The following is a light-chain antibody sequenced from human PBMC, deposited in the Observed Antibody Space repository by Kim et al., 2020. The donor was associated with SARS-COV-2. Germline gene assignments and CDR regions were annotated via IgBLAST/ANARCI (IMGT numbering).Light chain of an antibody. CDR1: KLGDKY. V-gene: IGLV3-1*01. CDR3: QAWDSITGV. J-gene: IGLJ3*02. Sequence: SYELTQPPSVSVSPGQTASITCSGDKLGDKYACWYQQKPGQSPVLVIYKDSKRPSGIPERFSGSNSGNTATLTISGTQAMDEADYYCQAWDSITGVFGGGTKLTVL. CDR2: KDS.